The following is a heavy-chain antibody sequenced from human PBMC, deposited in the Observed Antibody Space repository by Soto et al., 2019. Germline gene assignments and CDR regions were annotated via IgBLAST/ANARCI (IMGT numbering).Heavy chain of an antibody. CDR2: IKQDGSEK. V-gene: IGHV3-7*03. Sequence: GSLRLSCAASGFTFSSYLMSWVRQAPGKGLEWVANIKQDGSEKYYVDSVKGRFTISRDNAKNSLYLQMNSLRAEDTAVYYCARPVGDYGYYFDYWGQGTLVTVSS. CDR3: ARPVGDYGYYFDY. J-gene: IGHJ4*02. D-gene: IGHD4-17*01. CDR1: GFTFSSYL.